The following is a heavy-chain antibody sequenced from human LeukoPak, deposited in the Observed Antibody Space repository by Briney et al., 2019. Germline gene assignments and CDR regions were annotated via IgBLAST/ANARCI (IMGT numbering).Heavy chain of an antibody. Sequence: ASVKVSCKASGYTFTGYYMHWVRQAPGQGLEWMGWINHNSGGTNYAQKFQGWVTMTRDTSISTAYMELSRLRSDDTAVYYCARNPDCSGGSCYSGWFDPWGQGTLVTVSS. J-gene: IGHJ5*02. CDR2: INHNSGGT. D-gene: IGHD2-15*01. V-gene: IGHV1-2*04. CDR3: ARNPDCSGGSCYSGWFDP. CDR1: GYTFTGYY.